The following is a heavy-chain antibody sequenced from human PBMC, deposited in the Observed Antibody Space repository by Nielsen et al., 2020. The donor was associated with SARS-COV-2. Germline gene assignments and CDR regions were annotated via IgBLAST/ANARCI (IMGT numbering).Heavy chain of an antibody. CDR3: ARGELGYYYGMDV. CDR1: GFTVGSNY. D-gene: IGHD3-10*01. J-gene: IGHJ6*02. Sequence: GECLKISCAASGFTVGSNYMSWVRQAPGKGLEWVSAIYSGGSTYYADSVKGRFTISRDNSKNTLYLQMNSLRAEDTAVYYCARGELGYYYGMDVWGQGTTVTVSS. V-gene: IGHV3-53*01. CDR2: IYSGGST.